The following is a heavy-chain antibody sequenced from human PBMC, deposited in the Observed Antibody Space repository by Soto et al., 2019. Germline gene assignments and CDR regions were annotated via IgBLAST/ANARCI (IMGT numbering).Heavy chain of an antibody. Sequence: QVQLVQSGAEVKKPGSSVQVSCKASGGTFSSYAISWVRQAPGQVLEWMGGIIPIFGTANDAQKFQGRVTITADEPTSTAYMELSSLRSEDTAVYYCARGYSSTSPHFDYWGKGTLVTVSS. CDR1: GGTFSSYA. CDR2: IIPIFGTA. CDR3: ARGYSSTSPHFDY. D-gene: IGHD6-13*01. J-gene: IGHJ4*02. V-gene: IGHV1-69*01.